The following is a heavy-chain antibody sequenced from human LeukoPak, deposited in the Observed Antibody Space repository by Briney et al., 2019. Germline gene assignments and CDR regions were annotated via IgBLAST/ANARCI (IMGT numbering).Heavy chain of an antibody. V-gene: IGHV3-66*01. J-gene: IGHJ4*02. CDR2: IYSSGNT. CDR3: AKGGGYGKYYFDY. CDR1: GFTLSSNY. Sequence: GGSLRLSCAASGFTLSSNYVCWVRQAPGKGLEWVSHIYSSGNTYHADSVKGRFTISRDTSESMVFLQMNSLRAEDTAVYYCAKGGGYGKYYFDYWGQGTLVTVSS. D-gene: IGHD3-16*01.